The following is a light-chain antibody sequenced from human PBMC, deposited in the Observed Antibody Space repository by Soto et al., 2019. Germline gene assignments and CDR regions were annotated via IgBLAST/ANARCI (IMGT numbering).Light chain of an antibody. CDR2: GAF. CDR1: PSVTNF. Sequence: EIVLTQSPATLSLSPGERATXXXXXSPSVTNFLAWYQXXPAQAXXLXXYGAFNRATGIPARFSGSGSGTDFTLPISSLEPEDSATYYCQQRNIWPPVTFGQGTRLENK. CDR3: QQRNIWPPVT. J-gene: IGKJ5*01. V-gene: IGKV3-11*01.